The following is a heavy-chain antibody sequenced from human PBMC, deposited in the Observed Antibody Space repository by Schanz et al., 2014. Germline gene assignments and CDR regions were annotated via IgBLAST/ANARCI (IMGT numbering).Heavy chain of an antibody. Sequence: VQLVDSGGGLVKPGGSLRLSCATSGFTLNNAWMNWVRQAPGKGLQWVSAISGSGGSTHYADSVRGRFTISRDNSKNTLYRQMNSLQTEDTAVYYCTADLWFGAVWGVWWGQGTLVTVSS. CDR1: GFTLNNAW. CDR2: ISGSGGST. V-gene: IGHV3-23*04. CDR3: TADLWFGAVWGVW. J-gene: IGHJ4*02. D-gene: IGHD3-10*01.